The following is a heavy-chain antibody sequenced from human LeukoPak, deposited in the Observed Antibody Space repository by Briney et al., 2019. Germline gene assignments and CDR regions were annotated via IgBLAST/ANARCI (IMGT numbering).Heavy chain of an antibody. J-gene: IGHJ4*02. CDR2: IYYSGST. D-gene: IGHD6-6*01. CDR1: GGSFSGYY. Sequence: SETLSLTCAVYGGSFSGYYWSWIRQPPGKGLEWIGSIYYSGSTYYNPSLKSRVTISVDTSKNQFSLKLSSVTAADTAVYYCARVRYSSSSFDYWGQGTLVTASS. V-gene: IGHV4-34*01. CDR3: ARVRYSSSSFDY.